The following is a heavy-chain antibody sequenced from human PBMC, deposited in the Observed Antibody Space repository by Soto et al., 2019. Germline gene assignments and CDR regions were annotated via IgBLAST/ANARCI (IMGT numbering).Heavy chain of an antibody. CDR1: GGTFSSYA. J-gene: IGHJ3*02. V-gene: IGHV1-69*06. CDR2: IIPIFGTA. Sequence: SVKVSCKASGGTFSSYAISWVRQAPGQGLEWMGGIIPIFGTANYAQEFQGRVTITAGKSTSTAYMELSSLRSEDTAVYYCARSMTTVVLDAFDIWGQGTMVTVSS. CDR3: ARSMTTVVLDAFDI. D-gene: IGHD4-17*01.